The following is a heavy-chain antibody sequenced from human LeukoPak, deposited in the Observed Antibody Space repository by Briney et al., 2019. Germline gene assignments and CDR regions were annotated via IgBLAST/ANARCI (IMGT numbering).Heavy chain of an antibody. J-gene: IGHJ4*02. CDR3: ARYSYSNFDY. Sequence: ASVKVSCKASGYTFIGYYMHWVRQAPGQGLEWMGWINSNGGGTNYAQKFQGGVTMTRDTSITTAYMELSRLRSDDTAVYYCARYSYSNFDYWGQGTLVTVSS. CDR2: INSNGGGT. V-gene: IGHV1-2*02. D-gene: IGHD1-26*01. CDR1: GYTFIGYY.